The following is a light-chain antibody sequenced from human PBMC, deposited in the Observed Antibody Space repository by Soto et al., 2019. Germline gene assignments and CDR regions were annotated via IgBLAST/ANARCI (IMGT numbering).Light chain of an antibody. CDR2: DNS. CDR1: SSNIGAGYD. CDR3: QSYDSSLSGAV. V-gene: IGLV1-40*01. J-gene: IGLJ7*01. Sequence: QAVLTQPPSVSGAPGQRVTISYTGSSSNIGAGYDVHWYQQLPGTAPKLLIYDNSNRPSGVPDRFSGSKSGTSASLAITGLQAEDEADYYCQSYDSSLSGAVFGGGTQLTVL.